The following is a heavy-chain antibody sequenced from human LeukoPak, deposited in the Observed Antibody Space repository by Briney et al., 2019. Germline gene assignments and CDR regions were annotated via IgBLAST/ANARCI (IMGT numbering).Heavy chain of an antibody. CDR3: ARGRPAGYFDY. Sequence: PGGSLRLSCAASGFTVSSNCMSWVRQAPGKGLEWVSVIYSGGSTYYADSVKGRFTISRDNSKNTLYLQMNNLRAEDTAVYYCARGRPAGYFDYWGQGTLVTVSS. D-gene: IGHD6-6*01. CDR1: GFTVSSNC. CDR2: IYSGGST. V-gene: IGHV3-53*01. J-gene: IGHJ4*02.